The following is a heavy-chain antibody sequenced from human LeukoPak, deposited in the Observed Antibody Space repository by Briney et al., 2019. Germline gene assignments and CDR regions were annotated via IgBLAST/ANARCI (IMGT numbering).Heavy chain of an antibody. V-gene: IGHV3-9*01. CDR1: GFTFDDYA. CDR3: AARYRGYSYGWGKYFDY. D-gene: IGHD5-18*01. Sequence: LRLSCAASGFTFDDYAMHWVRQAPGKGLEWVSGISWNSGSIGYADSVKGRFTISRDNAKNSLYLQMNSLRAEDTALYYCAARYRGYSYGWGKYFDYWGQGTLVTVSS. J-gene: IGHJ4*02. CDR2: ISWNSGSI.